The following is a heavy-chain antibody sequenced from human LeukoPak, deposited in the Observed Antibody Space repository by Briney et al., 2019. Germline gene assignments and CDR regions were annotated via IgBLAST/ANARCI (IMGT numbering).Heavy chain of an antibody. D-gene: IGHD3-16*01. CDR3: AKDRDVWGSLLDY. J-gene: IGHJ4*02. V-gene: IGHV3-23*01. CDR1: GFTYSSYA. CDR2: ISGSGAST. Sequence: GGSLRLSCAASGFTYSSYAMNWVRQAPGRGLEWVSTISGSGASTYYADSVKGRFTISRDNSKNTLYLQMNSLRAEDTAVYYCAKDRDVWGSLLDYWGQGTLVTVSS.